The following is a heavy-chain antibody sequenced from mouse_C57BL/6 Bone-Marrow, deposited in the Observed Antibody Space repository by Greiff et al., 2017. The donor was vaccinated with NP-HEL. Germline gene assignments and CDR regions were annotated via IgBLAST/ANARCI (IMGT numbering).Heavy chain of an antibody. V-gene: IGHV1-26*01. J-gene: IGHJ1*03. CDR2: INPNNGGT. Sequence: VQLQQSGPELVKPGASVKISCKASGYTFTDYYMNWVKQSHGKSLEWIGDINPNNGGTSYNQKFKGKATLTVDKSSSTAYMELRSLTSEDSAVYYCARGGHWYFDVWGTGTTVTVSS. CDR3: ARGGHWYFDV. CDR1: GYTFTDYY.